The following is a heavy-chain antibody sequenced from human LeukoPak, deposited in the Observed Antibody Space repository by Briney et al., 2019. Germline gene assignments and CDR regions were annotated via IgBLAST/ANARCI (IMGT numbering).Heavy chain of an antibody. V-gene: IGHV4-59*01. CDR1: GGSISSYY. D-gene: IGHD3-3*01. Sequence: KTSETLSLTCTVSGGSISSYYWSWIRQPPGKWLEWIGYIYYSGSTNYNPSLKSRVTISVDTSKNQFSLKLSSVTAADTAVYYCARGITIRYYYYGMDVWGQGTTVTVSS. J-gene: IGHJ6*02. CDR3: ARGITIRYYYYGMDV. CDR2: IYYSGST.